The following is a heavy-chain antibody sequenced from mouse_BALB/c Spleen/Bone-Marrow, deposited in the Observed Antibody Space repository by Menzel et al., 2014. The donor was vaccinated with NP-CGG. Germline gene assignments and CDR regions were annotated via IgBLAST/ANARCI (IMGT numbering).Heavy chain of an antibody. CDR1: GFTFTDYY. J-gene: IGHJ4*01. V-gene: IGHV7-3*02. Sequence: EVHLVESGGGLVQPGGSLRLSCATSGFTFTDYYMSWVRQPPGKALEWLSFIRNKANGYTTEYSASVKGRFTISRDNSQSILYLQMNTLRAEDSATYYCARWLLRAMDYWGQGTSVTVSS. CDR3: ARWLLRAMDY. CDR2: IRNKANGYTT. D-gene: IGHD2-3*01.